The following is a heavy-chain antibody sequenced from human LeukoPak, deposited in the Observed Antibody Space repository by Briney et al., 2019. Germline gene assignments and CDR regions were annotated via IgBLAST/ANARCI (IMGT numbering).Heavy chain of an antibody. Sequence: GRSLRLSCAASGFTFSSYGMHWVRQAPGKGLEWVAVIWYDGSNKYYADSVRGRFTLSTDNSKNTLYLQMNSLRAEDAAIYYCAKDGGSGMGFDPWGQGTLVTVSS. D-gene: IGHD3-10*01. CDR1: GFTFSSYG. V-gene: IGHV3-33*06. CDR2: IWYDGSNK. CDR3: AKDGGSGMGFDP. J-gene: IGHJ5*02.